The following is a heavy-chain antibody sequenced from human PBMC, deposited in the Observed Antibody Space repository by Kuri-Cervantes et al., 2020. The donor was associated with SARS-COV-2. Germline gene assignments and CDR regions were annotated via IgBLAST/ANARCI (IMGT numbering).Heavy chain of an antibody. CDR3: AKDLSYSSSPGYYYCYYGMDV. J-gene: IGHJ6*02. D-gene: IGHD6-6*01. CDR2: ISGSGGST. CDR1: GFTFSSYA. Sequence: GESLKISCAASGFTFSSYAMSWVRQAPGKGLEWVSAISGSGGSTYYADSVKGRFTISRDNSKNTLYLQMNSLRAEDTAVYYCAKDLSYSSSPGYYYCYYGMDVWGQGTTVTVSS. V-gene: IGHV3-23*01.